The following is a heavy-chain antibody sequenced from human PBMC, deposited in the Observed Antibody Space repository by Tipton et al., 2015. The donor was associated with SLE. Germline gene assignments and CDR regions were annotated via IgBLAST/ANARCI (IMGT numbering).Heavy chain of an antibody. CDR3: ARPSGNWICASSRDF. CDR1: GFTFTNYG. J-gene: IGHJ4*02. CDR2: VSAYNGYT. Sequence: QLVQSGAEVKQPGASVKVSCKASGFTFTNYGFSWVRQAPGQGLEWVGWVSAYNGYTTYAEKFKGRVTMTTDTSTTTGYMELRSVISDDTGVYYCARPSGNWICASSRDFWGQGALLTVSS. V-gene: IGHV1-18*01. D-gene: IGHD1-1*01.